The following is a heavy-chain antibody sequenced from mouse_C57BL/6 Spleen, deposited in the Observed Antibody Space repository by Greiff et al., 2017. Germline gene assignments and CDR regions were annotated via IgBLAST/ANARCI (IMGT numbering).Heavy chain of an antibody. CDR1: GFTFSSYG. V-gene: IGHV5-6*01. CDR3: ARQGHYYGSSYWYFDV. Sequence: EVHLVESGGDLVKPGGSLKLSCAASGFTFSSYGMSWVRQTPDKRLEWVATISSGGSYTYYPDSVKGRFTISRDNAKNTLYLQMSSLKSEDTAMYYCARQGHYYGSSYWYFDVWGTGTTVTVSS. D-gene: IGHD1-1*01. J-gene: IGHJ1*03. CDR2: ISSGGSYT.